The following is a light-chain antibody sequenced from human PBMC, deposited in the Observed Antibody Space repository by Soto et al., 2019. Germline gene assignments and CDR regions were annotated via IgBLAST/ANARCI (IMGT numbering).Light chain of an antibody. CDR3: QQYGDWPPDT. J-gene: IGKJ2*01. Sequence: EIVMTQSPATLSVSPGERATLSCRASQRVSRNLAWYQQKPGQPPRLLIYDASTMATGVPARFGGSGSGTEFTLTISGLQSEDFAVYYCQQYGDWPPDTFGQGTKVEI. CDR2: DAS. V-gene: IGKV3-15*01. CDR1: QRVSRN.